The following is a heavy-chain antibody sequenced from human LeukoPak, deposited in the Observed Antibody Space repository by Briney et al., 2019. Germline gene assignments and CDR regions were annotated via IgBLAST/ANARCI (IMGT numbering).Heavy chain of an antibody. D-gene: IGHD6-6*01. J-gene: IGHJ4*02. CDR3: AGGDSSSSGRCVL. V-gene: IGHV3-53*01. CDR2: IYSGGST. CDR1: GFTFGDYA. Sequence: GGSLRLSCTASGFTFGDYAMSWVRQAPGKGLEWVSVIYSGGSTYYADSVKGRFTISRDNSKNTLYLQMNSLRAEDTAVYYCAGGDSSSSGRCVLWGQGTLVTVSS.